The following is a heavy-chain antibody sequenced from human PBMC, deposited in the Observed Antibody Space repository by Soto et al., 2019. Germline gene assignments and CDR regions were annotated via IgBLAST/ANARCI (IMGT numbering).Heavy chain of an antibody. V-gene: IGHV3-33*01. D-gene: IGHD6-19*01. Sequence: PGGSLRLSCAASGFTFSSYGMHWVRQAPGKGLEWVAVIWYDGSNKYYADSVKGRFTISRDNSKNTLYLQMNSLRAEDTAVYYCAREGKWLAPYNWFDPWGQGTLVTVSS. CDR3: AREGKWLAPYNWFDP. J-gene: IGHJ5*02. CDR1: GFTFSSYG. CDR2: IWYDGSNK.